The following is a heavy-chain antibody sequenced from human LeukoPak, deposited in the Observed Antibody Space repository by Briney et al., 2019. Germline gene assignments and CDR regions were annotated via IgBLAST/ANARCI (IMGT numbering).Heavy chain of an antibody. V-gene: IGHV3-30*18. CDR3: AKDRQYSSSWYLFDY. CDR2: ISGDGTDT. CDR1: GFSLSPYG. Sequence: PGTSLRLSCTASGFSLSPYGMHWVRQAPGKGLDWVAMISGDGTDTKYEDSVKGRFTISREKSKNTLYLQMNSLRAEDTAVYYCAKDRQYSSSWYLFDYWGQGTLVTVSS. D-gene: IGHD6-13*01. J-gene: IGHJ4*02.